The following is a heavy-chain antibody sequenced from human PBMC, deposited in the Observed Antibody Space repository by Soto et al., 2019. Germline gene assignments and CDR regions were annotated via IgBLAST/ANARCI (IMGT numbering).Heavy chain of an antibody. CDR2: IYYSGST. V-gene: IGHV4-59*08. J-gene: IGHJ5*02. D-gene: IGHD6-6*01. Sequence: SETLSLTCTVSGGSISSYYWSWIRQPPGKGLEWIGYIYYSGSTNYNPSLKSRVTISVDTSKNQFSLKLSSVTAADTAVYYCAKQAEIEYSSQLNWFDPWGQGT. CDR3: AKQAEIEYSSQLNWFDP. CDR1: GGSISSYY.